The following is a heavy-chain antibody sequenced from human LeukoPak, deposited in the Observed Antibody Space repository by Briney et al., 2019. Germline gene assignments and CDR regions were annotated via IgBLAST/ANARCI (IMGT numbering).Heavy chain of an antibody. J-gene: IGHJ4*02. CDR2: ISWNSGSI. CDR3: AKGADYEVVTPEDY. Sequence: PGGSLRPSCAASGFTFRNFWMTWVRQAPGKGLEWVSGISWNSGSIGYADSVKGRFTISRDNAKNSLYLQMNSLRAEDTALYYCAKGADYEVVTPEDYWGQGTLVTVSS. V-gene: IGHV3-9*01. CDR1: GFTFRNFW. D-gene: IGHD4-23*01.